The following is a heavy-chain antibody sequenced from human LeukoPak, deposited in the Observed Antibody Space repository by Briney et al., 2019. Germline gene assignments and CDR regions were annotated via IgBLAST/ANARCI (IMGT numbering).Heavy chain of an antibody. J-gene: IGHJ3*02. D-gene: IGHD3-3*01. V-gene: IGHV4-4*02. Sequence: SGTLSLTCAVSGGSISSSNWWSWVRQPPGKGLEWIGEIYRSGSTNYNPSLKSRVTISVDKSKNQFSLKLSSVTAADTAVYYCARAGALYYDFWRTGQKNAFDIWGQGTMVTVSS. CDR3: ARAGALYYDFWRTGQKNAFDI. CDR2: IYRSGST. CDR1: GGSISSSNW.